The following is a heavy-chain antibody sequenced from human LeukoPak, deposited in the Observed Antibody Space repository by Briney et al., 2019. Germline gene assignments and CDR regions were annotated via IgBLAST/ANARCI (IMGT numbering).Heavy chain of an antibody. CDR3: TNPSGYSSGWFPSY. D-gene: IGHD6-19*01. CDR2: IRSKANSYAT. V-gene: IGHV3-73*01. CDR1: GFTFSGSA. J-gene: IGHJ4*02. Sequence: GGSLKLSCAASGFTFSGSAMHWVRQASGKGLEWVGRIRSKANSYATAYAASVKGRFTISRDDSKNTAYLQMNSLKTQDTAVDYCTNPSGYSSGWFPSYRGQGTLVTVSS.